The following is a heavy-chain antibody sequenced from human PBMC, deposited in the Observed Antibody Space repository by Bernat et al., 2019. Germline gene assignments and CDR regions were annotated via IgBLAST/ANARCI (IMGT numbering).Heavy chain of an antibody. CDR3: ARSVAVVSYYFDY. D-gene: IGHD2-15*01. V-gene: IGHV3-30-3*01. CDR1: GFTFSTYT. CDR2: ILYDGGNK. J-gene: IGHJ4*02. Sequence: QVQLVESGGGVVQPGRSLRLSCVASGFTFSTYTMHWVRQAPGKGLEWVAVILYDGGNKYYADSVKGRFTISRDNSKNTLYLQMNSLRAEDTAVYYCARSVAVVSYYFDYWGQGTLVTVSS.